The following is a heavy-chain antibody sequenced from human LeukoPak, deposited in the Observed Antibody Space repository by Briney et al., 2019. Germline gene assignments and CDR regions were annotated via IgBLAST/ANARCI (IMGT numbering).Heavy chain of an antibody. J-gene: IGHJ4*02. CDR2: IYYSGST. CDR3: ARVSSSSSEYFDY. D-gene: IGHD6-6*01. CDR1: GGSISSYY. Sequence: SETLSLTCTVSGGSISSYYWSWIRQPPGKGLECIGYIYYSGSTNYNPSLKSRVTISVDTSKNQFSLKLSSVTAADTAVYYCARVSSSSSEYFDYWDQGTLVTVSS. V-gene: IGHV4-59*01.